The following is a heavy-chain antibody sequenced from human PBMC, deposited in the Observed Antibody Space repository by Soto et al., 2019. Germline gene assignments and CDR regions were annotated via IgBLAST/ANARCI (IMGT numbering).Heavy chain of an antibody. CDR3: ARTGLGLLEWLSNVDY. CDR2: INPSGGST. CDR1: GYTFTSYY. J-gene: IGHJ4*02. Sequence: QVQLVQSGAEVKKPGASVKVSCKASGYTFTSYYMHWVRQAPGQGLEWMGIINPSGGSTSYAQKYQGRVTVTRDTSTSTVYKELSSLGSEDTAVYYCARTGLGLLEWLSNVDYWGQGTLVTVSS. D-gene: IGHD3-3*01. V-gene: IGHV1-46*01.